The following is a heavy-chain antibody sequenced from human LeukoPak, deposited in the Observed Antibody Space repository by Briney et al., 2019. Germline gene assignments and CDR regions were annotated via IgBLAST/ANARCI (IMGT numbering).Heavy chain of an antibody. D-gene: IGHD4-17*01. CDR1: GFTFDSSW. J-gene: IGHJ6*03. V-gene: IGHV3-74*01. Sequence: GSMRLSCAASGFTFDSSWMYWVRQAPGTGLVWVARIDSDGTLTSYADSVKGRFTISRDNAKNTLYLQMNSLRAEDTAVYYCAKVGTVTTFTYYYYMDVWGKGTTVTVSS. CDR2: IDSDGTLT. CDR3: AKVGTVTTFTYYYYMDV.